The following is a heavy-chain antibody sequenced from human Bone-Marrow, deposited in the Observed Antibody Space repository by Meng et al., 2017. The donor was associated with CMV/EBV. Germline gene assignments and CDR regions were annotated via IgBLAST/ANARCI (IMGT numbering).Heavy chain of an antibody. CDR3: ARTPTPGYCSSTSCYTDAFDI. D-gene: IGHD2-2*02. CDR2: ISWNSGSI. V-gene: IGHV3-9*01. J-gene: IGHJ3*02. Sequence: SLKISCVASGFSLDDYAMHWVRQAPGKGLEWVSGISWNSGSIGYADSVKGRFTISRDNAKNSLYLQMNSLRAEDTALYYCARTPTPGYCSSTSCYTDAFDIWGQGTMVTVSS. CDR1: GFSLDDYA.